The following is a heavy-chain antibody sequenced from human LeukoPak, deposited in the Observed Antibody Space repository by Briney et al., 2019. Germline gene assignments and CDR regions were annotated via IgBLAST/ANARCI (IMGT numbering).Heavy chain of an antibody. CDR1: GYTFTGYY. J-gene: IGHJ6*02. Sequence: ASVKVSCKASGYTFTGYYMHWVRQAPGQGLEWMGWINPNSGGTNYAQKFQGRVTMTRDTSISTAYMELSRLGSDDTAVYYCARVFPITIFGVVPDYYYYGMDVWGQGTTVTVSS. CDR2: INPNSGGT. CDR3: ARVFPITIFGVVPDYYYYGMDV. D-gene: IGHD3-3*01. V-gene: IGHV1-2*02.